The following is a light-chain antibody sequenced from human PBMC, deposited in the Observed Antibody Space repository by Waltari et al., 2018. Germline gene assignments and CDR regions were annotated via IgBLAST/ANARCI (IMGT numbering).Light chain of an antibody. CDR1: RSDFGPYDY. CDR2: DVT. V-gene: IGLV2-11*01. J-gene: IGLJ1*01. Sequence: QSALTQPRSVSGSPGQSVPIPCTGTRSDFGPYDYGPWYHQRPGKAPKLIIYDVTGRPSGVPDRFSGSKSDNKASLTISGLQADDEADYYCCSYAGRYTNYVFGSGTKVTVL. CDR3: CSYAGRYTNYV.